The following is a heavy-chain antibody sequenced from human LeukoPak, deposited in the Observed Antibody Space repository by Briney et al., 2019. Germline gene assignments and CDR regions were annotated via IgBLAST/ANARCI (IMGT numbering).Heavy chain of an antibody. CDR3: ARERIQLGVTASIYYYYGMDG. D-gene: IGHD2-21*02. Sequence: PSETLSLTCTVSGGSISSYYWSWIRQPPGKGLEWIGYIYYSGSTNYNPSLKSRVTISVDTSKNQFSLKLSSVTAADTAVYYCARERIQLGVTASIYYYYGMDGWGQGTTVTVSS. CDR2: IYYSGST. V-gene: IGHV4-59*01. J-gene: IGHJ6*02. CDR1: GGSISSYY.